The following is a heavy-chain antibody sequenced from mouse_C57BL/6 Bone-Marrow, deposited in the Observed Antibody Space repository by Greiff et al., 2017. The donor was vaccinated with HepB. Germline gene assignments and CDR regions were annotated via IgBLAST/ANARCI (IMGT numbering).Heavy chain of an antibody. CDR1: GFNIKDDY. Sequence: VQLQQSGAELVRPGASVKLSCTASGFNIKDDYMHWVKQRPEQGLEWIGWIDPENGDTEYASKFQGKATITADTSSNTAYLQLSSLTSEDTAVYYCTKGDYGSSPPWFAYWGQGTLVTVSA. D-gene: IGHD1-1*01. J-gene: IGHJ3*01. CDR2: IDPENGDT. V-gene: IGHV14-4*01. CDR3: TKGDYGSSPPWFAY.